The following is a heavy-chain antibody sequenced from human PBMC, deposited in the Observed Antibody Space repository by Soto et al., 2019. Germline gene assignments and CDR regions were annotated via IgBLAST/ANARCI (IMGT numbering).Heavy chain of an antibody. D-gene: IGHD3-22*01. CDR3: AHYDSSGYFSHFDS. CDR1: GFSLTTTGVG. CDR2: VNWNNAR. Sequence: QIALQESGPTVVKPTQTLTLTCTFSGFSLTTTGVGVGWIRHAPGKALEWLAMVNWNNARRYSPSLKSRLTITQDTSKNQVVLTMTYMDPVDTATYFCAHYDSSGYFSHFDSWGQGTLVTVSS. V-gene: IGHV2-5*01. J-gene: IGHJ4*02.